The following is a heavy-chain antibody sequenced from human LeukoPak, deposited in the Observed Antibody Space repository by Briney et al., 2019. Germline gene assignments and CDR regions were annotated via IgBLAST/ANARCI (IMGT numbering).Heavy chain of an antibody. V-gene: IGHV3-74*01. D-gene: IGHD3-9*01. J-gene: IGHJ4*02. CDR3: AKDLSPYYDILTGYWPFDY. Sequence: PGGSLRLSCAASGFTFSSYWMHWVRQAPGKGLVWVSRINTDGSTTTYADSVKGRFTISRDNAKNTLYLQMNSLRAEDTAVYYCAKDLSPYYDILTGYWPFDYWGQGTLVTVSS. CDR1: GFTFSSYW. CDR2: INTDGSTT.